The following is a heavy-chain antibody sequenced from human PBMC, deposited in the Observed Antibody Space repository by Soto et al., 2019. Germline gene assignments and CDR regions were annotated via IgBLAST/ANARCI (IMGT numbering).Heavy chain of an antibody. CDR2: IYWDNDR. Sequence: QITLKESGPTLVEPTQTLTLTCSFSGFSLSTSGVGVGWLRQAPGKALECLGIIYWDNDRRYNPSLKKRLTPTKDTSHNPGNLTTTYMEPVDTAASYWAHGVPCSSYWDGDWFDPWGQGTLVTVS. J-gene: IGHJ5*02. CDR3: AHGVPCSSYWDGDWFDP. V-gene: IGHV2-5*02. CDR1: GFSLSTSGVG. D-gene: IGHD1-1*01.